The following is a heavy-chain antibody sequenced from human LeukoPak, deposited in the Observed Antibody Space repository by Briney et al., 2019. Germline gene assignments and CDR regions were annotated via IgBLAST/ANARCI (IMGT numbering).Heavy chain of an antibody. CDR1: GGSFSGYY. V-gene: IGHV4-34*01. CDR2: INHSGST. Sequence: SETLSLTCAVYGGSFSGYYWSWIRQPPGKGREWIGEINHSGSTNYNPSLKSRVTISVDTCKNQFSLKLSSVTAADTAVYYCARDQGGSYPSWGQGTLVTVSS. CDR3: ARDQGGSYPS. J-gene: IGHJ5*02. D-gene: IGHD1-26*01.